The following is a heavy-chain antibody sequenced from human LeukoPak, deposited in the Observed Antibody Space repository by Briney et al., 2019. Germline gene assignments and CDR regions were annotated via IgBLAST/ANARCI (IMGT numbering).Heavy chain of an antibody. V-gene: IGHV4-39*01. CDR1: DDSISRSSYY. J-gene: IGHJ4*02. Sequence: PSETLSLTCSVSDDSISRSSYYWGWIRQPPGKGLEWIGTFYYSGLTYYNPSLKNRVTISVDTSKNQFSLKLSSVTAEDTAVYYCARLKVGTTHPDYWGQGTLVTVSS. CDR2: FYYSGLT. D-gene: IGHD1-26*01. CDR3: ARLKVGTTHPDY.